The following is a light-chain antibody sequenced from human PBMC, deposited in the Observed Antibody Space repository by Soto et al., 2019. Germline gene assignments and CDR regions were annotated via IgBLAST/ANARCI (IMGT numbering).Light chain of an antibody. J-gene: IGLJ1*01. V-gene: IGLV2-11*01. CDR1: SSVVGGYDF. CDR3: CSYAGSYTFV. Sequence: QSALTQPRSVSGSPGQSVTISCTGTSSVVGGYDFVSWFQHHPGKPPKLIMYDVSKRPSGVPDRFSGSKSGNTASLTISGLQAEDEADYYCCSYAGSYTFVFGTGTKVTVL. CDR2: DVS.